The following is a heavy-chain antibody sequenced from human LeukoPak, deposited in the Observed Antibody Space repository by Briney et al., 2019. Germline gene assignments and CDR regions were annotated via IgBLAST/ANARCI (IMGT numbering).Heavy chain of an antibody. CDR2: IYYSGST. CDR1: GGSISSSSYY. V-gene: IGHV4-39*07. D-gene: IGHD5-24*01. CDR3: ARDRNYIFRSDAFDI. J-gene: IGHJ3*02. Sequence: SETLSLTCTASGGSISSSSYYWGWIRQPPGKGLEWIGSIYYSGSTYYNPSLKSRVTISVDTSKNQFSLKLSSVTAADTAVYYCARDRNYIFRSDAFDIWGQGTMVTVSS.